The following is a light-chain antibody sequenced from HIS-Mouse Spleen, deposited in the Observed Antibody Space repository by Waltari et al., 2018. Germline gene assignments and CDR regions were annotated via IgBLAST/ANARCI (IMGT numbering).Light chain of an antibody. CDR2: EGS. Sequence: QSALTQPASVSGSPGQSITISCTGTSSDVGSYNLVSGYQQHPGKAPKLMIYEGSKRPSGVSNRFSGSKSGNTASLTISGLQAEDEADYYCCSYAGSSTFFYVFGTGTKVTVL. J-gene: IGLJ1*01. CDR3: CSYAGSSTFFYV. CDR1: SSDVGSYNL. V-gene: IGLV2-23*03.